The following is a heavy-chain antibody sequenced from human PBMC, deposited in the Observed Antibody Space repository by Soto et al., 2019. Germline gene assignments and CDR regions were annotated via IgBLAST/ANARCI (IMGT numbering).Heavy chain of an antibody. V-gene: IGHV4-39*07. CDR3: ARWYYYDSSGYYYSFDY. D-gene: IGHD3-22*01. CDR2: IYYSGST. Sequence: SETLSLTCTVSGGSISSSSYYWGWIRQPPGKGLEWIGSIYYSGSTYYNPSLKSRVTISVDTSKNQFSLKLSSVTAADTAVYYCARWYYYDSSGYYYSFDYWGQGTLVTVSS. CDR1: GGSISSSSYY. J-gene: IGHJ4*02.